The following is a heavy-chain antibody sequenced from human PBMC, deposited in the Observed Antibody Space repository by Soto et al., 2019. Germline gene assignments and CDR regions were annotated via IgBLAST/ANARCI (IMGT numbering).Heavy chain of an antibody. CDR2: IPNRGTHT. V-gene: IGHV3-21*06. D-gene: IGHD2-15*01. Sequence: EGSLRLSCTASGCSFTSYTMNCVRQAPRKGLHWVASIPNRGTHTYSADSVKRRFTISRDNDKHSLYLQMNNRRAEDTATYSCTRAHEVAWFDSWGRGTLVTVSS. J-gene: IGHJ5*01. CDR1: GCSFTSYT. CDR3: TRAHEVAWFDS.